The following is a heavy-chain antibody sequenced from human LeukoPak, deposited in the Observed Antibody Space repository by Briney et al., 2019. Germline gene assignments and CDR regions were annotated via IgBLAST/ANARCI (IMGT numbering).Heavy chain of an antibody. CDR2: IYYSGST. CDR3: ARGLDSGYYYDSSDYPAAFDI. J-gene: IGHJ3*02. D-gene: IGHD3-22*01. CDR1: GGSISSYY. V-gene: IGHV4-59*01. Sequence: SETLSLTCTVSGGSISSYYWSWIRQPPGKGLEWIGYIYYSGSTNYNPSLKSRVTISVDTSKNQFSLKLSSVTAADTAVYYCARGLDSGYYYDSSDYPAAFDIWGQGTMVTVSS.